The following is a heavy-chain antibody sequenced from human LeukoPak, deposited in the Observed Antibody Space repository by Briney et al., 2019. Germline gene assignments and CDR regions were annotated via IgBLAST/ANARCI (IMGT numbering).Heavy chain of an antibody. CDR3: ARGPYYDFWSGPKGGFDY. CDR1: GFTFSSYA. D-gene: IGHD3-3*01. J-gene: IGHJ4*02. Sequence: PGGSLRLSCAASGFTFSSYAMNWVRQAPGKGLEWVSSISSSSSYIYYADSVKGRFTISRDNAKNSLYLQMNSLRAEDTAVYYCARGPYYDFWSGPKGGFDYWGQGTLVTVSS. CDR2: ISSSSSYI. V-gene: IGHV3-21*01.